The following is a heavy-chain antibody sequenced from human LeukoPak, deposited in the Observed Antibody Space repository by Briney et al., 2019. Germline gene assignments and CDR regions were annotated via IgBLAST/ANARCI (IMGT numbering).Heavy chain of an antibody. CDR1: GGSFSGYY. Sequence: PSETLSLTCAVYGGSFSGYYWSWIRQPPGKGLEWIGEINHSGSTNYNPSLKSRVTISVDTSKNQFSLKLNSVTAADTAVYYCVRDVDYWGQGTLVTVSS. CDR2: INHSGST. J-gene: IGHJ4*02. CDR3: VRDVDY. V-gene: IGHV4-34*01.